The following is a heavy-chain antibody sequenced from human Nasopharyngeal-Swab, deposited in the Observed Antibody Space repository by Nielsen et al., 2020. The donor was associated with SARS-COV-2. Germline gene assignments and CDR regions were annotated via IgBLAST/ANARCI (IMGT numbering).Heavy chain of an antibody. D-gene: IGHD6-13*01. CDR3: ARSEIAAGRPYYYYGMDV. Sequence: SETLSLTCTVSGGSISSYYWSWIRQPPGKGLEWIGYIYYSGSTNYNPSLKSRVTIPVDTSKNQFSLKLSSVTAADTAVYYCARSEIAAGRPYYYYGMDVWGQGTTVTVSS. CDR1: GGSISSYY. J-gene: IGHJ6*02. V-gene: IGHV4-59*01. CDR2: IYYSGST.